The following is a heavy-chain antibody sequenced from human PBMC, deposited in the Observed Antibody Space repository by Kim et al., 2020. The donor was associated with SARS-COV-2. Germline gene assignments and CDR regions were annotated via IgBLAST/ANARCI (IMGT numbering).Heavy chain of an antibody. D-gene: IGHD3-10*02. CDR2: IKEDRSEK. CDR3: ARGTVYVY. J-gene: IGHJ4*02. CDR1: GFTFSSYW. V-gene: IGHV3-7*03. Sequence: GGSLRLSCVASGFTFSSYWMSWVRQAPGKGLEWVANIKEDRSEKYYVDSVKGRFTISRDNAKNSLYLQMNSLRAEDTAVYYCARGTVYVYWGQGTLVTVS.